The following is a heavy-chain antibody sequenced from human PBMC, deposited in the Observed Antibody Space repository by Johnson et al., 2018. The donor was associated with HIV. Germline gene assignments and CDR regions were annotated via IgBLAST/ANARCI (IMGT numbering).Heavy chain of an antibody. CDR2: IKQDGSET. CDR3: ARDESYRRYALTALDI. V-gene: IGHV3-7*05. J-gene: IGHJ3*02. CDR1: GFTFSSYW. D-gene: IGHD1-14*01. Sequence: VQLVESGGGLVQPGGSLRLSCAASGFTFSSYWMTWVRQAPGKGLEWVANIKQDGSETHYLDSVKGRCTISRDNANNSLYLQMNSLRAEDTALYYCARDESYRRYALTALDIWGQGTMVTVSS.